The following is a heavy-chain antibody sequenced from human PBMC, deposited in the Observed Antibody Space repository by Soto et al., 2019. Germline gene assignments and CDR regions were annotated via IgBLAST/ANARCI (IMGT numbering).Heavy chain of an antibody. J-gene: IGHJ6*02. D-gene: IGHD1-20*01. CDR3: ARANWNDYYGFDV. CDR2: IKPDGSEQ. V-gene: IGHV3-7*01. CDR1: EFTFDKYY. Sequence: EVQLVESGGGLVQPGGSLRLSCAASEFTFDKYYMTWVRQAPGKWPEWVAHIKPDGSEQYYVDSVKGRFTISRDNANNSLYLQMNSLRAEDTAVYFCARANWNDYYGFDVWRQGTTVTVSS.